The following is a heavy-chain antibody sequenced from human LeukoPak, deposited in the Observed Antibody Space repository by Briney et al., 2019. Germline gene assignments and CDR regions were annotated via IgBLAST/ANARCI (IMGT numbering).Heavy chain of an antibody. V-gene: IGHV1-2*02. CDR2: INPNSGGT. Sequence: ASVKGSCKASGYTFTGYYMHWVRQAPGQGLEWMGWINPNSGGTNYAQKFQGRVTMTRDTSISTAYMELSRLRSDDTAVYYCARVPSGSYPLWFDPWGQGTLVTVSS. CDR1: GYTFTGYY. D-gene: IGHD1-26*01. CDR3: ARVPSGSYPLWFDP. J-gene: IGHJ5*02.